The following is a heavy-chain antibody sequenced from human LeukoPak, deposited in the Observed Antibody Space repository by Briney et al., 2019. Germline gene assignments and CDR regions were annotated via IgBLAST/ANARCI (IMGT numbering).Heavy chain of an antibody. D-gene: IGHD3-16*01. V-gene: IGHV3-11*01. Sequence: PGGPLRLSCAASGFTFSDYYMSWIRQAPGKGLEWVSYISSSGSTIYYADSVKGRFTISRDNAKNSPYLQMNSLRAEDTAVYYCARGAFGMITFGLLDVWGKGTTVTVSS. CDR2: ISSSGSTI. CDR1: GFTFSDYY. J-gene: IGHJ6*04. CDR3: ARGAFGMITFGLLDV.